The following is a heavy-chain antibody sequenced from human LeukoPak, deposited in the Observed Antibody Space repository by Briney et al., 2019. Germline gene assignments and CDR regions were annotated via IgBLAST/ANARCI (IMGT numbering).Heavy chain of an antibody. CDR3: ARVGYYDSSGYYHDY. D-gene: IGHD3-22*01. V-gene: IGHV1-69*05. J-gene: IGHJ4*02. Sequence: SVKVSCNASGGTFSSYAIGWVRQAPVQGLEWMRGIIPIFGTANYAQKFQGRVTITTDESTSTAYMELSSLRSEDTAVYYCARVGYYDSSGYYHDYWGQGTLVTVSS. CDR1: GGTFSSYA. CDR2: IIPIFGTA.